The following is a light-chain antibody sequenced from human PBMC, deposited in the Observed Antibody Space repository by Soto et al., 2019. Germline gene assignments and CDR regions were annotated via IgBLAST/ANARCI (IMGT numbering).Light chain of an antibody. J-gene: IGLJ1*01. V-gene: IGLV2-8*01. Sequence: QSVLTQPPSASGSPGQSVTISCTGTSSDVGGYNYVSWYQQHPGKAPKLMIYEVSKRPSGVPDRFSGSKSGNTASLTVSGLQADDEADYYCSSYAGSNTYVFGTGTNVTVL. CDR2: EVS. CDR3: SSYAGSNTYV. CDR1: SSDVGGYNY.